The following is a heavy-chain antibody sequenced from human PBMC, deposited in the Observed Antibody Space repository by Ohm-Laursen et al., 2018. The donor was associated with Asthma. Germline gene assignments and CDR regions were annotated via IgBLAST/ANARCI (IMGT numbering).Heavy chain of an antibody. CDR1: GFTFSSYS. V-gene: IGHV3-21*01. CDR2: IKSSGSNI. Sequence: SLRLSCTAPGFTFSSYSMSWVRQAPGKGLEWVSSIKSSGSNIYYADSVRGRFTISRDNAKNSLYLQMDSLRVEDTAVYYCAREGTTIPYYYYYGMDVWGQETTVTVSS. D-gene: IGHD1-7*01. CDR3: AREGTTIPYYYYYGMDV. J-gene: IGHJ6*02.